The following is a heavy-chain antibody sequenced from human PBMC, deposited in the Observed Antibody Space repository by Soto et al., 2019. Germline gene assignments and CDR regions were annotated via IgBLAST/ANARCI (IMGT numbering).Heavy chain of an antibody. CDR2: IHTDGSTT. D-gene: IGHD2-15*01. CDR3: LVVGVGIPN. CDR1: GFTFSNYY. V-gene: IGHV3-74*01. Sequence: GGSLRLSCAASGFTFSNYYMHWVRQVPGKGPVWVSWIHTDGSTTNYADSVKGRFTISRDNAKNTLYLQMNSLRAEDTAVYYCLVVGVGIPNWGRGVLVTVSS. J-gene: IGHJ4*02.